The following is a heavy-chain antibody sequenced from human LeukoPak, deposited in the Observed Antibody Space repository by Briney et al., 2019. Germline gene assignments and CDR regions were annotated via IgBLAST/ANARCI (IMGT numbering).Heavy chain of an antibody. V-gene: IGHV3-7*03. J-gene: IGHJ4*02. CDR3: ARDQYDTWSRRGNFDS. Sequence: GGSLRLSCAASGFIISSYWMSWVRQAPGKGLEWVANIKLDGSEKNYVDSVKGRFTISRDNTKNSLYLQMNSLRAEDTAVFYCARDQYDTWSRRGNFDSWGQGTLVIVSS. CDR2: IKLDGSEK. CDR1: GFIISSYW. D-gene: IGHD3/OR15-3a*01.